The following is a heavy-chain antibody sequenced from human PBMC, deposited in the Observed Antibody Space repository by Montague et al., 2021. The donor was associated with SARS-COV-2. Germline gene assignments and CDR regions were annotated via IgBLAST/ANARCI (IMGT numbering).Heavy chain of an antibody. V-gene: IGHV4-59*08. D-gene: IGHD3-10*01. CDR2: IHYNGTT. Sequence: SETLSLTCTVSGGYINYYYWTWIRQPPGKELEWIGYIHYNGTTNYNPSLKSRVTISKDMSRTHFSLKLSSVTAADTAVYYCARVGVGTMVRGVIPAYYYYGMDVWGQGTTVTVSS. CDR1: GGYINYYY. CDR3: ARVGVGTMVRGVIPAYYYYGMDV. J-gene: IGHJ6*02.